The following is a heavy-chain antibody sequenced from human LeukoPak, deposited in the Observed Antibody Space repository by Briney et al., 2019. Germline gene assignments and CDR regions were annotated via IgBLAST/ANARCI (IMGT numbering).Heavy chain of an antibody. D-gene: IGHD1-26*01. V-gene: IGHV1-69*13. J-gene: IGHJ4*02. Sequence: EASVKVSCKASGGTFSSYAISWVRQAPGQGLEWMGGIIPIFGTANYAQKFQGRVTITADESTSTAYMELSSLRSEDTAVYYCASGGIVGATQSSGVDYWGQGTLVTVSS. CDR3: ASGGIVGATQSSGVDY. CDR2: IIPIFGTA. CDR1: GGTFSSYA.